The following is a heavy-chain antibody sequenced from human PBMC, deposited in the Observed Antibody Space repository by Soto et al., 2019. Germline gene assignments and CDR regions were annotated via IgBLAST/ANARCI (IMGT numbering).Heavy chain of an antibody. Sequence: PGESLKISCKGSGYSFTSYWIGWVRQMPGKGLEWMGIIYPGDSDTRYSPSFQGQVTISADKSISTAYLQWSSLKASDTAMYYCARLHSGSYYEPLPPGYFDYWGQGTLVTVSS. V-gene: IGHV5-51*01. CDR2: IYPGDSDT. J-gene: IGHJ4*02. CDR3: ARLHSGSYYEPLPPGYFDY. D-gene: IGHD1-26*01. CDR1: GYSFTSYW.